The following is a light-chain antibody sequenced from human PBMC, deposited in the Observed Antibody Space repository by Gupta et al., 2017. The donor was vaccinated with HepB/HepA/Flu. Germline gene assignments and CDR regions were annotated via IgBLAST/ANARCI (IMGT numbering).Light chain of an antibody. V-gene: IGKV3-11*01. Sequence: EIVLTQSPATLSLSPGERATLSGRASQSVSSYLAWYQQKPGQAPRLLIHDASNRATGIPARFSGSGSGTDFTLTISSLEPEDFAVYDCQQRSNWPRALTFGGGTKVEIK. CDR3: QQRSNWPRALT. J-gene: IGKJ4*01. CDR2: DAS. CDR1: QSVSSY.